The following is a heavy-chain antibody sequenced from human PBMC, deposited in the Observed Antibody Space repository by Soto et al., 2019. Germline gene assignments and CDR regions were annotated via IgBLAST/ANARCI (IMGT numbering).Heavy chain of an antibody. V-gene: IGHV4-39*01. J-gene: IGHJ4*02. D-gene: IGHD5-12*01. CDR1: GGSVSSSSYF. CDR3: ARGIGYYFDY. Sequence: PSETLSLTCTVSGGSVSSSSYFWGWIRQPPGKGLEWIGNIDYSGSTYYNASLKSRVTISVDTSKNQFSLKLSAVTAADSAVYYCARGIGYYFDYWGQGTLVTAPQ. CDR2: IDYSGST.